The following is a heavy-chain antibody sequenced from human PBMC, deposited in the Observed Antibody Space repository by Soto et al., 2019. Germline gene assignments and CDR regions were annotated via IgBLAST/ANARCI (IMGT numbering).Heavy chain of an antibody. V-gene: IGHV1-18*01. CDR1: AYTFTSYA. J-gene: IGHJ6*02. Sequence: GASVKVSCKASAYTFTSYAISWVRQAPGQGLEWMGWISAYNGNTHYAQKLQGRVTMTTDTSTSTAYMELRSLRSDDTAVYYCARAGGYSRTTPNPRAYDMDVWGQGTTVTVSS. CDR2: ISAYNGNT. CDR3: ARAGGYSRTTPNPRAYDMDV. D-gene: IGHD6-13*01.